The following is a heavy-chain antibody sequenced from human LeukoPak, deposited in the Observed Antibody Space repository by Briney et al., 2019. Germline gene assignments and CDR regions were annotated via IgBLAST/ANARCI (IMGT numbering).Heavy chain of an antibody. J-gene: IGHJ4*02. Sequence: AGGSLRLSCAASGFTFSSYAMSWVRQAPGKGLEWVSVISGGGRTSYTDSVKGRFTISRDNSNSTLYLQMNSLRAEDTAVYYCAKAHYDFWSGYEGDFDYWGQGTLVTVSS. CDR1: GFTFSSYA. D-gene: IGHD3-3*01. CDR2: ISGGGRT. V-gene: IGHV3-23*01. CDR3: AKAHYDFWSGYEGDFDY.